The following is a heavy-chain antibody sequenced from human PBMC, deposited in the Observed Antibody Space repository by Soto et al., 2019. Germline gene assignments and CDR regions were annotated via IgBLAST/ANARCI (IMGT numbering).Heavy chain of an antibody. V-gene: IGHV3-30*18. D-gene: IGHD1-1*01. CDR2: ISDDGSYE. Sequence: QVQLVESGGGVVQPGRSLRLSCAASGFTFSDYGMHWVRQAPGKGLEWVAVISDDGSYENYADSVKGRITISRDNSKDTLYVQMNSLRAEDTAVYYCAKVRGTSTPNWFDSWGQGTLVTVSS. CDR1: GFTFSDYG. CDR3: AKVRGTSTPNWFDS. J-gene: IGHJ5*01.